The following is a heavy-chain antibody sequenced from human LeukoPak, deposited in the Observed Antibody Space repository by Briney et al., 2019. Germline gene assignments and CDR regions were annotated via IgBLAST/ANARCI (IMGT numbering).Heavy chain of an antibody. CDR3: ARVVVVPAAMGDTGMDV. V-gene: IGHV1-2*02. J-gene: IGHJ6*02. D-gene: IGHD2-2*01. CDR2: INPNSGGT. Sequence: GASVKVSCKASGYTFTGYYMHWVRQAPGQGLEWMGWINPNSGGTNYAQKFQGRVTMTRDTSISTAYMELSRLRSNDTAVYYCARVVVVPAAMGDTGMDVWGQGTMVTVSS. CDR1: GYTFTGYY.